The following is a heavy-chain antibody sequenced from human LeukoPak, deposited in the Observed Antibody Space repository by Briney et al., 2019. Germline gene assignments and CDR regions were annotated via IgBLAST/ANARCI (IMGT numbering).Heavy chain of an antibody. J-gene: IGHJ6*04. CDR3: ALTYYDFWSGYSDV. Sequence: GGSLRLSCTASGFTFGDYGMSWVRQAPGKGLEWVSYISSSSSTIYYADSVKSRFTISRDNAKNTLYLQMNSLRAEDTAVYYCALTYYDFWSGYSDVWGKGTTVTVSS. CDR1: GFTFGDYG. V-gene: IGHV3-48*04. CDR2: ISSSSSTI. D-gene: IGHD3-3*01.